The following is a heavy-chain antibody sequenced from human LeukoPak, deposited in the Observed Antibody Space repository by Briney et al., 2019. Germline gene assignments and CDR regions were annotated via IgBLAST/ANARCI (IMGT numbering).Heavy chain of an antibody. J-gene: IGHJ4*02. Sequence: GGSLRLSCAASGFTFSSYAMSWVRQAPGKGLEWVSDITGSGGSTHYADSVKGRFTISRDNSKNTLYLQMNSLTAEDTAVYYCAKRGVSGRGFYYWGQGTLVTVSS. CDR1: GFTFSSYA. D-gene: IGHD6-19*01. CDR3: AKRGVSGRGFYY. CDR2: ITGSGGST. V-gene: IGHV3-23*01.